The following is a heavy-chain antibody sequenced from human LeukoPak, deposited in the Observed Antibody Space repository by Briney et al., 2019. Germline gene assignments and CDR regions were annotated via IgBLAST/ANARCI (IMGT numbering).Heavy chain of an antibody. Sequence: PGGSLRLSCAASGLTFDDSIMHWVRHRREGGLECVSRISEDGGRTEYADSVQGRFTLSRDNSKNSLYLQMNSLRNEDTALYYCAKGRGWISWDWGQGTLVTVSS. CDR2: ISEDGGRT. D-gene: IGHD5-12*01. J-gene: IGHJ4*02. CDR3: AKGRGWISWD. CDR1: GLTFDDSI. V-gene: IGHV3-43*02.